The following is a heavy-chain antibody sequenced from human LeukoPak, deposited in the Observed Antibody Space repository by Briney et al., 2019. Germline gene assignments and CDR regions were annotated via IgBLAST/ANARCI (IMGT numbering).Heavy chain of an antibody. Sequence: ASVKVSCKACGYTFTSFGISWVRQAPGQGLEWMGWISAYNGNTNSAQKFQGRVTMTTDTSTSTAYMELRSLRSDDTAVFYCARDLGVDTSMIFFDYWGQGTLVTVSS. V-gene: IGHV1-18*01. CDR1: GYTFTSFG. CDR3: ARDLGVDTSMIFFDY. D-gene: IGHD5-18*01. CDR2: ISAYNGNT. J-gene: IGHJ4*02.